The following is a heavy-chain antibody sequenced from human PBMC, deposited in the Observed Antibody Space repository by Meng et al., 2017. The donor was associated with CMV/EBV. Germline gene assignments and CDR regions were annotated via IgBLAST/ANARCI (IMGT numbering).Heavy chain of an antibody. D-gene: IGHD1-26*01. CDR3: ARDIRVGWELRINAFDI. J-gene: IGHJ3*02. CDR2: ISSSSSYI. CDR1: GLTFSSYS. Sequence: GESLKISCAASGLTFSSYSMNWVRQAPGKGLEWVSSISSSSSYIYYADSVKGRFTISRDNAKNSLYLQMNSLRAEDTAVYYCARDIRVGWELRINAFDIWGQGTMVTVSS. V-gene: IGHV3-21*01.